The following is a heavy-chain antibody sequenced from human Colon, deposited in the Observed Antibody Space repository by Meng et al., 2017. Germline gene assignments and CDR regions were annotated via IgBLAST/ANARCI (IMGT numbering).Heavy chain of an antibody. V-gene: IGHV4-34*01. CDR2: INHSGST. Sequence: QVQLQQWGAGLLKPSETLSLTCAVYGGSFSGYYWNWIRQSPGKGLEWIGEINHSGSTNYNPSLKSRVTISVDTSKNRFSLKLTSVTAADTAVYYCARGRIYGDYWGQGTLVTVSS. CDR3: ARGRIYGDY. CDR1: GGSFSGYY. D-gene: IGHD4-17*01. J-gene: IGHJ4*02.